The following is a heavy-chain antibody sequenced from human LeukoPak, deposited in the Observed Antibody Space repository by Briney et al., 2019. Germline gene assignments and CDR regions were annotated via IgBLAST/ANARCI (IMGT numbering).Heavy chain of an antibody. Sequence: GGSLRLSCAASGFTFSIYGMHWVRQAPGKGLEWVAAIWEDGTNINYADSVKGRFTVSRDNSKNTLYLQLNNLRAEDTALYYCARVGYNSGWYEYWGQGTLVTVSS. CDR2: IWEDGTNI. CDR3: ARVGYNSGWYEY. CDR1: GFTFSIYG. D-gene: IGHD6-19*01. J-gene: IGHJ4*02. V-gene: IGHV3-33*01.